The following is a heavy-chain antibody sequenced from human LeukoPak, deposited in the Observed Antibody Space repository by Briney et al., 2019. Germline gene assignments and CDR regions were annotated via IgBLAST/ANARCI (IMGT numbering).Heavy chain of an antibody. CDR3: VKASRITTFAVVIIGAFDI. Sequence: QPGGSLRLSCAASGFTFSSYAMSWVRQAPGKGLVWVSAISGSGGSTYYADSVKGRFTISRDNSKNTLYLQMSSLRAEDTAVYYCVKASRITTFAVVIIGAFDIRGQGTLVTVSS. CDR2: ISGSGGST. V-gene: IGHV3-23*01. D-gene: IGHD3-3*01. CDR1: GFTFSSYA. J-gene: IGHJ3*02.